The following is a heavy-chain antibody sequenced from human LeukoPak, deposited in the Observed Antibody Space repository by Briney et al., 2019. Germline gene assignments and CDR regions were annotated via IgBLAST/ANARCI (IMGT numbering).Heavy chain of an antibody. CDR1: GFTFSSYA. D-gene: IGHD6-13*01. J-gene: IGHJ2*01. CDR3: AKAAAAGTDDWYFDL. V-gene: IGHV3-23*01. Sequence: PGGSLRLSCAASGFTFSSYAMSWVRQAPGKGLEGVSAISGSGGSTYYADSVKGRLTITRDNSKNTLYLQMNSLRAEATAVYYCAKAAAAGTDDWYFDLWGRGTLVTVSS. CDR2: ISGSGGST.